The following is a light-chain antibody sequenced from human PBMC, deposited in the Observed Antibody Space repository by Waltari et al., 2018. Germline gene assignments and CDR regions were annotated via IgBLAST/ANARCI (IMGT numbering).Light chain of an antibody. CDR3: AAWDDSLNGHWE. J-gene: IGLJ2*01. V-gene: IGLV1-44*01. Sequence: QSVLTQPPSASGTPGQRVTISCSGSSSNIGNNISTWYRQVPGTTPKLLIYRKDQRPSGVPDRFSGSKSGTSASLAISGLRSEDEADYFCAAWDDSLNGHWEFGGGTKLTVL. CDR1: SSNIGNNI. CDR2: RKD.